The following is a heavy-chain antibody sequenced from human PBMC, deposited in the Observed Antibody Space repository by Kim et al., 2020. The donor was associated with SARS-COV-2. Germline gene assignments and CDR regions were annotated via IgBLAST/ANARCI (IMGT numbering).Heavy chain of an antibody. V-gene: IGHV4-39*07. CDR2: IYYSGST. D-gene: IGHD3-22*01. CDR1: GGSISSSSYY. CDR3: ARDLDYYDSSGYYFLHYYYYYGMDV. Sequence: SETLSLTCTVSGGSISSSSYYWGWIRQPPGKGLEWIGSIYYSGSTYYNPSLKSRVTISVDTSKNQFSLKLSSVTAADTAVYYCARDLDYYDSSGYYFLHYYYYYGMDVWGQGTTVTVSS. J-gene: IGHJ6*02.